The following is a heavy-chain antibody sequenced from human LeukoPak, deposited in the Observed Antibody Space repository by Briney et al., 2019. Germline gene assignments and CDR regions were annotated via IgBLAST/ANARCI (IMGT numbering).Heavy chain of an antibody. CDR3: ARDYYYDSSGYSGDAFDI. V-gene: IGHV4-59*12. CDR1: GGSISSYY. CDR2: KYYSGRT. Sequence: SSETLPLTCTVSGGSISSYYWSWIRQPPGKGLEWIGYKYYSGRTNYNPSLKSRVTISVDTSKNQFSLKLSSVTAADTAVYYCARDYYYDSSGYSGDAFDIWGQGTMVTVSS. J-gene: IGHJ3*02. D-gene: IGHD3-22*01.